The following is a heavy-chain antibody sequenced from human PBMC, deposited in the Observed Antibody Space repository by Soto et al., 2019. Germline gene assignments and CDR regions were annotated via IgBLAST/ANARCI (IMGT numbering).Heavy chain of an antibody. CDR2: IYHSGST. Sequence: QVQLQESGPGLVKPSGTLSLTCAVSGGSISSSNWWSWVRQPPGKGLEWIGEIYHSGSTNYNPSLKRRVTISVAKSKNQFSLKLSSVTAADTAVYYCARDRIVVVPAAMKPYYYYGMDVWGQGTTVTVSS. J-gene: IGHJ6*02. V-gene: IGHV4-4*02. D-gene: IGHD2-2*01. CDR1: GGSISSSNW. CDR3: ARDRIVVVPAAMKPYYYYGMDV.